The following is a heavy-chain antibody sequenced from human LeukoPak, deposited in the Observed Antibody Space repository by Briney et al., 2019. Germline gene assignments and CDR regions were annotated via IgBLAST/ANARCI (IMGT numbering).Heavy chain of an antibody. CDR3: AREYGGYY. V-gene: IGHV3-23*01. D-gene: IGHD4-23*01. J-gene: IGHJ4*02. CDR1: GFTFSSDA. CDR2: MSGSGGST. Sequence: GGSLRLSCAASGFTFSSDAMGWVRHAPGKGLEWGSAMSGSGGSTYYADSVKGRFTISRDNSKNTLYLQMNSLRAEDTAVYYCAREYGGYYWGQGTLVTVSS.